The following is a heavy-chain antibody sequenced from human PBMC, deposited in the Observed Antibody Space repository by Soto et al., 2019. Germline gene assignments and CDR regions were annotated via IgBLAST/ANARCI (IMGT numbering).Heavy chain of an antibody. V-gene: IGHV3-21*01. CDR3: ARAREYSSSYDAFDI. Sequence: GGSLRLSCAASGFTFSSYSMNWVRQAPGKGLEWVSSISSSSSYIYYADSVKGRFTISRDNAKNSLYLQMNSLRAEDTAVYYCARAREYSSSYDAFDIWGQGTMVTVSS. J-gene: IGHJ3*02. CDR2: ISSSSSYI. D-gene: IGHD6-6*01. CDR1: GFTFSSYS.